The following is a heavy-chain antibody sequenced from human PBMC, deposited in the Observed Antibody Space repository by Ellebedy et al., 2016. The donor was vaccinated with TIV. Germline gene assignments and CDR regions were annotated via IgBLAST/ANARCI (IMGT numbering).Heavy chain of an antibody. CDR3: ANRPYYGSGGYPLD. CDR1: GFTFSNYD. J-gene: IGHJ4*02. CDR2: ISRSGDST. V-gene: IGHV3-23*01. Sequence: GGSLRLXXAASGFTFSNYDMTWVRQVPGKGLEWVSSISRSGDSTYYAGSVKGRFTISRDNSKNTLYLQMNSLRAEDTAVYYCANRPYYGSGGYPLDWGQGTLVTVSS. D-gene: IGHD3-22*01.